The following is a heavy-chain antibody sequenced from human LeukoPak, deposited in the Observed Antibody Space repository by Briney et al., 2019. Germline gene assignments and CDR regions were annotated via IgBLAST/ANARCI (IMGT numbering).Heavy chain of an antibody. D-gene: IGHD2-15*01. J-gene: IGHJ4*02. Sequence: SETLSLTCTVSGGSISSYYWSWIRQPAGKGLEWIGRIYTSGSTNYNPSLKSRVTMSVDTSKNQFSLKLSSVTAADTAVYYCARDRGSGRDDKRYFDYWGQGTLVTVSS. CDR3: ARDRGSGRDDKRYFDY. CDR2: IYTSGST. V-gene: IGHV4-4*07. CDR1: GGSISSYY.